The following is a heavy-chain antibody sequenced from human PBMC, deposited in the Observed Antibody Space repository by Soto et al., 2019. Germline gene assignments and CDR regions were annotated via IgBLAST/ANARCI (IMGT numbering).Heavy chain of an antibody. CDR2: ISSSSSYI. J-gene: IGHJ6*02. D-gene: IGHD1-7*01. CDR1: GFTFSSYS. Sequence: GGSLRLSCAASGFTFSSYSMNWVRQAPGKGLEWVSSISSSSSYIYYADSVKGRFTISRDNAKNSLYLQMNSLRAEDTAVYYCARGGNWNYAPYYYYGMDVWGQGTTVTVSS. V-gene: IGHV3-21*01. CDR3: ARGGNWNYAPYYYYGMDV.